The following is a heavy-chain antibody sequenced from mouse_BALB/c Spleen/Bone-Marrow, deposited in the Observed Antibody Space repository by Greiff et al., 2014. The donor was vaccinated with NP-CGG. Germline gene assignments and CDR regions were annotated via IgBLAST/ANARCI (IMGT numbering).Heavy chain of an antibody. CDR1: GFSLTSYG. CDR3: AREGRGYYGSSGAAMDY. V-gene: IGHV2-9*02. J-gene: IGHJ4*01. Sequence: QVHVKQSGPGLVAPSQSLSISCTVSGFSLTSYGVHWVRQPPGQGLEWLGAIWAGGSTNYNSALMSRLRINKDNSKSQVFLKMNSLQTDDTAMYYCAREGRGYYGSSGAAMDYWGQGTTVTVSS. CDR2: IWAGGST. D-gene: IGHD1-1*01.